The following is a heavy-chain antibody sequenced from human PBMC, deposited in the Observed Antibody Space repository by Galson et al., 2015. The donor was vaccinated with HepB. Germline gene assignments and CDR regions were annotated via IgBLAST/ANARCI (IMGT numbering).Heavy chain of an antibody. Sequence: SETLSLTCTVSGGSISSYYWSWIRRPPGKGLEWIGYIYYSGSTNYNPSLKSRVTISVDTSKNQFSLKLSSVTAADTAVYYCARGWSEIVSQNWYFDLWGRGTLVTVSS. CDR1: GGSISSYY. J-gene: IGHJ2*01. V-gene: IGHV4-59*01. D-gene: IGHD2-15*01. CDR3: ARGWSEIVSQNWYFDL. CDR2: IYYSGST.